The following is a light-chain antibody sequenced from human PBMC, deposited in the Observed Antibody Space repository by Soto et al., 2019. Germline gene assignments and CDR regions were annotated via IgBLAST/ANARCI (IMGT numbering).Light chain of an antibody. Sequence: QSALTQLPSASGSPGQSVTISCTGTKSDIGVYDFVSWYQHHPGKAPRLIIYEVVQRPSGVPDRFSGSKSGNKASLTVSGIQAADEADYFCQSYAGSNTYVFGSGTKLTVL. CDR1: KSDIGVYDF. CDR3: QSYAGSNTYV. J-gene: IGLJ1*01. CDR2: EVV. V-gene: IGLV2-8*01.